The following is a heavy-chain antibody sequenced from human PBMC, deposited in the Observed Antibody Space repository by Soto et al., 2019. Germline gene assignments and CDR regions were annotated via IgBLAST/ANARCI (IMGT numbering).Heavy chain of an antibody. CDR2: INPESTTI. CDR3: TKDTFGGRDS. CDR1: GIDLSIYW. D-gene: IGHD2-15*01. Sequence: EAQLVESGGGLVQPGGSLRLSCTGSGIDLSIYWMHWVRHAPGKGLVWVSRINPESTTISYTDSVKWRFTISRDNAENTLFLHMNSLSAEDTGVYYCTKDTFGGRDSWGQGTLVTVSS. V-gene: IGHV3-74*01. J-gene: IGHJ4*02.